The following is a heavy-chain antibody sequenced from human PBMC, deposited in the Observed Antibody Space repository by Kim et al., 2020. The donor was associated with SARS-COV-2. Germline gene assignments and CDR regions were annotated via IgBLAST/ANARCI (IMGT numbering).Heavy chain of an antibody. V-gene: IGHV3-48*02. D-gene: IGHD3-10*01. CDR3: ARAGVAMVRDPVYFDY. Sequence: SVKGRFTITRDNAKNSLYLQMNSLRDEDAAVYYCARAGVAMVRDPVYFDYWGQGTLVTVSA. J-gene: IGHJ4*02.